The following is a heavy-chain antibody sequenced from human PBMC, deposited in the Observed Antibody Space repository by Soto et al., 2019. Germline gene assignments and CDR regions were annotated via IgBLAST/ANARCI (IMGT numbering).Heavy chain of an antibody. V-gene: IGHV1-58*01. Sequence: ASVKVSCKASGFTFTSSAVQWVRQARGQRLEWIGWIVVGSGNTNYAQKFQERVTITRDMSTSTAYMELSSLRSEDTAVYYCAAPYDFWSGYLLNSYYYYGMDVWGQGTTVTVSS. J-gene: IGHJ6*02. CDR1: GFTFTSSA. D-gene: IGHD3-3*01. CDR3: AAPYDFWSGYLLNSYYYYGMDV. CDR2: IVVGSGNT.